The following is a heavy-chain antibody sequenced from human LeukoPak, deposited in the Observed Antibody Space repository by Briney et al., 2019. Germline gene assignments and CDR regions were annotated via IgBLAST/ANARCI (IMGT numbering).Heavy chain of an antibody. V-gene: IGHV3-9*01. D-gene: IGHD5-18*01. CDR2: ISWNSGSI. CDR1: GFTFDDYA. Sequence: GGSLRLSCASSGFTFDDYAMHGVRQAPGRGLEGGSGISWNSGSIGYADSVKGRFTISRDNAKNSLYLQMNSLRAEDTALYYCAKDSRYRYHDAFDIWGQGTMVTVSS. CDR3: AKDSRYRYHDAFDI. J-gene: IGHJ3*02.